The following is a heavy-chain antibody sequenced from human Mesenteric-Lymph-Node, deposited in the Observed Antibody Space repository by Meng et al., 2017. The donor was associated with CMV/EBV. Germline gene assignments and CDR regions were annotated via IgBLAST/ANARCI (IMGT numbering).Heavy chain of an antibody. V-gene: IGHV3-21*01. CDR3: VRGGDFRYGMGV. CDR2: ISGRGTFI. Sequence: GGSLRLSCGISGFTLSSDMINWVRQAPGQGLEWVSSISGRGTFIYYADSVKGRFTISRDSAEKSVYLQMSSVRVEDMAVYYCVRGGDFRYGMGVWGQGTTVTVSS. D-gene: IGHD3-3*01. CDR1: GFTLSSDM. J-gene: IGHJ6*02.